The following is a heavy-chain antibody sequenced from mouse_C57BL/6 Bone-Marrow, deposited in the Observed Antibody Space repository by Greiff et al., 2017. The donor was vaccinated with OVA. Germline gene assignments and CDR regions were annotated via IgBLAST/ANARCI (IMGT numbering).Heavy chain of an antibody. Sequence: EVKLMESGPGLAKPSQTLSLTCSVTGYSITSDYWNWIRKFPGNKLEYMGYISYSGSTYYNPSLKSRISITRDTSKNQYYLQLNSVTTEDTATYYCARSYSNTYWYFDVWGTGTTVTVSS. CDR2: ISYSGST. D-gene: IGHD2-5*01. J-gene: IGHJ1*03. CDR1: GYSITSDY. CDR3: ARSYSNTYWYFDV. V-gene: IGHV3-8*01.